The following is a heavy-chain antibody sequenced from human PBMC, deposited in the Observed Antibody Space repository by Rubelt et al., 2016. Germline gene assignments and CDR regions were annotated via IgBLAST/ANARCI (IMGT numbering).Heavy chain of an antibody. CDR2: INSDGSST. V-gene: IGHV3-74*01. Sequence: SGFTFSSYWMHWVRQAPGKGLVWVSRINSDGSSTSYADSVKGRFTISRDNAKNTLYLQMNSLRAEDTAVYYCARGPYGSGSYINVRERFYWGQGTLVTVSS. CDR1: GFTFSSYW. CDR3: ARGPYGSGSYINVRERFY. J-gene: IGHJ4*02. D-gene: IGHD3-10*01.